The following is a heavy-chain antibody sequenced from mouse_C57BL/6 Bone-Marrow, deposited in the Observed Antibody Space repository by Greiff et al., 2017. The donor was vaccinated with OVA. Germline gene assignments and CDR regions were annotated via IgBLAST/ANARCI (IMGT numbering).Heavy chain of an antibody. D-gene: IGHD1-1*01. J-gene: IGHJ1*03. CDR2: ISDGGSYT. V-gene: IGHV5-4*01. Sequence: EVQLQESGGGLVKPGGSLKLSCAASGFTFSSYAMSWVRQTPEKRLEWVATISDGGSYTYYPDNVKGRFTISRDNAKNNLYLQMSHLKSEDTAMYYCASITTVVARYFDVWGTGTTVTVSS. CDR3: ASITTVVARYFDV. CDR1: GFTFSSYA.